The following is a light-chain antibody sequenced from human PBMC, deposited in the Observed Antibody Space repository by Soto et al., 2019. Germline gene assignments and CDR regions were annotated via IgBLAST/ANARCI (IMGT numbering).Light chain of an antibody. J-gene: IGKJ4*01. CDR3: QQYGSSPLT. CDR2: RAS. CDR1: QSVSSNY. V-gene: IGKV3-20*01. Sequence: IVLTHSPCTLSFSPGERATLSCVASQSVSSNYLAWYQQKPGQAPKVLIYRASSRATGIPDRFSGSGSGTDFTLTISRLEPEDFAVYYCQQYGSSPLTFGGGTKVDIK.